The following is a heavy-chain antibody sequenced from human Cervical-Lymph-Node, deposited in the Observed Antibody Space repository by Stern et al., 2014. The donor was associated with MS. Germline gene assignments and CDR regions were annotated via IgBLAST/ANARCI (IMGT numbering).Heavy chain of an antibody. CDR1: GFTFSSYP. CDR2: ISLGHSTT. CDR3: ARSALTSLDY. D-gene: IGHD1-14*01. J-gene: IGHJ4*02. V-gene: IGHV3-48*01. Sequence: EVQLVESGGGLVQPGGSLRLSCAASGFTFSSYPMNWVRQAPGKGLEWVSYISLGHSTTYYADSVKGRFTISRDNAKNSLYLQMDRLRVEDTAVYFCARSALTSLDYWGQGTLVTVSS.